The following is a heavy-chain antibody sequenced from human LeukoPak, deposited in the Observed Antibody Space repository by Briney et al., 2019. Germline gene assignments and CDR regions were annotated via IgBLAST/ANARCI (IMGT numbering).Heavy chain of an antibody. CDR3: AKDITTVVTPRSGMDV. CDR1: GFTFSSYW. D-gene: IGHD4-23*01. V-gene: IGHV3-9*01. Sequence: GGSLRLSCAASGFTFSSYWMHWVRQAPGKGLEWVSGISWNSGSIGYADSVKGRFTISRDNAKNSLYLQMNSLRAEDTALYYCAKDITTVVTPRSGMDVWGQGTTVTVSS. CDR2: ISWNSGSI. J-gene: IGHJ6*02.